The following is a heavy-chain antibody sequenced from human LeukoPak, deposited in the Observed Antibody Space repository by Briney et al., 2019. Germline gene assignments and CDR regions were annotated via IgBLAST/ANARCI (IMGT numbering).Heavy chain of an antibody. V-gene: IGHV3-23*01. J-gene: IGHJ4*02. Sequence: GGSLRLSCATSGFTFSNYGMSWVRQAPGKGLEWVSAISGSGGSTYYADSVKGRFTISRDNSKNTLYLQMNSLRAEDTAVYYCAKDTLGVVVATTFDYWGQGTLVTVSS. D-gene: IGHD5-12*01. CDR3: AKDTLGVVVATTFDY. CDR2: ISGSGGST. CDR1: GFTFSNYG.